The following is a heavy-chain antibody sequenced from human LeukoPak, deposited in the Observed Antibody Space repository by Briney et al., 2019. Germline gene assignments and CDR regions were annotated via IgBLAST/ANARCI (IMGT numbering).Heavy chain of an antibody. CDR1: GYTFTDSY. CDR2: INPDSGGT. D-gene: IGHD2-2*01. Sequence: ASVKVSCKASGYTFTDSYIHWVRQAPGQGLEWMGRINPDSGGTSYAQKFQDRVTMTRDTSISTAYMELSSLRSDDTAVYYCARAAAAAMANYFDYWGQGALVTVAS. V-gene: IGHV1-2*06. CDR3: ARAAAAAMANYFDY. J-gene: IGHJ4*02.